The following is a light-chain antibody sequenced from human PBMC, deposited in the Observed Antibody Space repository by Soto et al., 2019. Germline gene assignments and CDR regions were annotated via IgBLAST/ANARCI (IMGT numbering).Light chain of an antibody. J-gene: IGKJ4*01. V-gene: IGKV1-5*01. Sequence: DIQMTQSPSTLSASIRDTFTVXXRASQGISNWLAWYQQKPGKAPKXMIFHASSLESGVPSRFSGSGSGTDFTLTINSLQAEDFATYYCQQTRSYPSTFGGGTKVDIK. CDR3: QQTRSYPST. CDR2: HAS. CDR1: QGISNW.